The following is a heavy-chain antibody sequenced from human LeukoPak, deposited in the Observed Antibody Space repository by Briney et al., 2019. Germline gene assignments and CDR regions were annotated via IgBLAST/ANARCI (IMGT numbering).Heavy chain of an antibody. V-gene: IGHV3-53*01. CDR1: GFNFSNSY. J-gene: IGHJ4*02. CDR2: IYSGGST. CDR3: ARATLDN. Sequence: PGGSLRLSCAASGFNFSNSYISWVRQAPGQGLEWVSGIYSGGSTKYADSVQARFTISRDNPKNTVYLQINSLRTDNTAVYYCARATLDNWVQGTLDTDCS.